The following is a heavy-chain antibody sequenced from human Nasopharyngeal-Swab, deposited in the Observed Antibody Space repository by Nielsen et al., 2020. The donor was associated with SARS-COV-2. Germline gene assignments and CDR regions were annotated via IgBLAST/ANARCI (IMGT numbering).Heavy chain of an antibody. V-gene: IGHV5-51*01. CDR2: LYPGDSDN. Sequence: GGSLRLSCKGSGYRFISYWIGWVRQMPGKGLDGMGILYPGDSDNRDSPSFQGQVTISADKSINTAYLQWNSLKASDTAMYYCARTAIEGGYYRGDAFDIWGQGTMVPVSS. CDR3: ARTAIEGGYYRGDAFDI. J-gene: IGHJ3*02. D-gene: IGHD3-22*01. CDR1: GYRFISYW.